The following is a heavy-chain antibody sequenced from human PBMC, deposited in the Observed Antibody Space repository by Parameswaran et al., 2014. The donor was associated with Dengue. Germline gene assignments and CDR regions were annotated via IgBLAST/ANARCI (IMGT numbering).Heavy chain of an antibody. CDR3: AREINYYDSSGTNY. J-gene: IGHJ4*02. V-gene: IGHV1-2*02. Sequence: WVRQAPGQGLEWMGWINPNSGGTNYAQKFQGRVTMTRDTSISTAYMELSRLRSDDTAVYYCAREINYYDSSGTNYWGQGTLVTVSS. CDR2: INPNSGGT. D-gene: IGHD3-22*01.